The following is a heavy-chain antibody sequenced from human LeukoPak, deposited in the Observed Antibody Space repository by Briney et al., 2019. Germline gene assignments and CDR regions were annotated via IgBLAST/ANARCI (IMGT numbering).Heavy chain of an antibody. D-gene: IGHD6-13*01. Sequence: ASVTVSCKASGYTFTSYAMHWVRQAPGQRLEWMGWINAGNGNTKYSQKFQGRVTITRDTSASTAYMELSSLRSEDTAVYYCARDRGSSWHSYFDYWGQGTLVTVSS. CDR1: GYTFTSYA. CDR3: ARDRGSSWHSYFDY. CDR2: INAGNGNT. J-gene: IGHJ4*02. V-gene: IGHV1-3*01.